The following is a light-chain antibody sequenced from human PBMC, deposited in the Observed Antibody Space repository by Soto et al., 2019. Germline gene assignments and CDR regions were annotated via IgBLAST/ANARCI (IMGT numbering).Light chain of an antibody. V-gene: IGKV3-20*01. Sequence: EIVLTQSPGTLSLSPGDRATLSCRASQNFSSTYLAWYQQKPGQAPRLLIYGASSRAIGIQDRFSGTGSGTDFTLTISRLEPDDFAVYYCQQYGVSPPWTFGEGKKV. CDR1: QNFSSTY. J-gene: IGKJ1*01. CDR2: GAS. CDR3: QQYGVSPPWT.